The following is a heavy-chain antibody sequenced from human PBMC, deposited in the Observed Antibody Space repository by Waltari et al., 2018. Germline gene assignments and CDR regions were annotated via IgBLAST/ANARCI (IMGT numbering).Heavy chain of an antibody. CDR3: ATTTTMGGYNWFGP. Sequence: EVKLVESGGTLVQPGGSLRLSCAASGSPPDSFEINWFRQAPGKGLEWVAYVSDSGGFTYYADSVEGRFTVSRDNAENSIFLQMNNLRSEDSAVYFCATTTTMGGYNWFGPWGLGTLVTVSS. D-gene: IGHD4-17*01. CDR1: GSPPDSFE. V-gene: IGHV3-48*03. J-gene: IGHJ5*02. CDR2: VSDSGGFT.